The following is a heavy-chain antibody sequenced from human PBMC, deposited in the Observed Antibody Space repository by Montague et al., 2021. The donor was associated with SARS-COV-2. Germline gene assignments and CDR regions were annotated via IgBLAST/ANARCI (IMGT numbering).Heavy chain of an antibody. V-gene: IGHV3-30-3*01. Sequence: SLRLSCAASGFTFSNYAMHWVHQAPGKGLEWVAVISYDGSNKYYADSVKGRFTISRDNSKNTLYLQMNSLRAEDTAVYYCARGTGISSGWFDYWGQGTLVTVSS. CDR2: ISYDGSNK. J-gene: IGHJ4*02. CDR1: GFTFSNYA. D-gene: IGHD6-19*01. CDR3: ARGTGISSGWFDY.